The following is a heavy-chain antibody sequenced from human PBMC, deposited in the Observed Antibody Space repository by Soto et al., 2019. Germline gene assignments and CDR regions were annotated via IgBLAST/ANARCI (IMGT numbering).Heavy chain of an antibody. V-gene: IGHV1-18*01. CDR3: ARGGSSRSAEYYQH. D-gene: IGHD6-13*01. CDR2: ISGYNGNT. CDR1: GCTFSNYG. Sequence: QVQLVQSGAEVKKPGASVKVSCKDSGCTFSNYGISWVRQAPGQGPEWMGWISGYNGNTNYAQTLQGRVTMTTDTSTSTAYMELRSLRSDDTAMYYCARGGSSRSAEYYQHWGQGTLVIVSS. J-gene: IGHJ1*01.